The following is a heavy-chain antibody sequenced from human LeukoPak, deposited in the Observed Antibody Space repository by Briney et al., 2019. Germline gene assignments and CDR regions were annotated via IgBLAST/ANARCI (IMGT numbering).Heavy chain of an antibody. CDR2: ISVYNGNT. CDR3: ARDSRRIVVVPAAVGEVNY. Sequence: ASVKVSCKASGYTFTSYGISWVRQAPGQGLEWMGWISVYNGNTNYAQRLQGRVTMTTDTSTSTAYMELRSLRSDDTAVYYCARDSRRIVVVPAAVGEVNYWGQGTLVTVSS. D-gene: IGHD2-2*01. V-gene: IGHV1-18*01. CDR1: GYTFTSYG. J-gene: IGHJ4*02.